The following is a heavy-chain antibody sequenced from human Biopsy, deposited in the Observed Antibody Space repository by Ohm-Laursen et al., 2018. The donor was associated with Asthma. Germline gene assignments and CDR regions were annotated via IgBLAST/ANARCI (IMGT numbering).Heavy chain of an antibody. J-gene: IGHJ4*02. D-gene: IGHD3-22*01. CDR1: GFAVSRDH. CDR2: IYSGGTS. Sequence: SLRLSCTASGFAVSRDHMFWVRQAPGKGLEWVSVIYSGGTSHTADSVRGRFTISRDYSKNTLYLQMHSLRAEDTAVYYCARGDSSNWSHYYFDFWGQGTLVTVSS. CDR3: ARGDSSNWSHYYFDF. V-gene: IGHV3-53*01.